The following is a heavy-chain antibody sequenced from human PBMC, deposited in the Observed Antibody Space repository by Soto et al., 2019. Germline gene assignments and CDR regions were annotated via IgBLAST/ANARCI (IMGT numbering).Heavy chain of an antibody. J-gene: IGHJ4*02. CDR2: IYYSGST. Sequence: PSETLSLTCTVSGGSISSGDYYWSWIRQPPGKGLEWIGYIYYSGSTYYNPSLMSRVTISVDTSKNQFSLKLSSVTAADTAVYYCAREDCSGGSCFSYWGRGTLVTVSS. CDR1: GGSISSGDYY. V-gene: IGHV4-30-4*01. D-gene: IGHD2-15*01. CDR3: AREDCSGGSCFSY.